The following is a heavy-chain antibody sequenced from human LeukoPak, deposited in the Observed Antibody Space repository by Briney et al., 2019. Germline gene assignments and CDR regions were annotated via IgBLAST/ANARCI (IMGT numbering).Heavy chain of an antibody. CDR1: GYTFSSYG. D-gene: IGHD3-9*01. Sequence: ASVKVSCKASGYTFSSYGICWVRQAPGQGLEWMGWISAYNGDTKYAQSVQDRITMTTDTTTTTAYMELRSLSSDDTAVYYCARPANMHLDWFMDYWGQGTLVTVSS. V-gene: IGHV1-18*01. J-gene: IGHJ4*02. CDR2: ISAYNGDT. CDR3: ARPANMHLDWFMDY.